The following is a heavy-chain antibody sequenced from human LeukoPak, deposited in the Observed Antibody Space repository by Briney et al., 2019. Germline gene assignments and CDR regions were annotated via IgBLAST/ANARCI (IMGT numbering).Heavy chain of an antibody. V-gene: IGHV1-2*06. CDR1: GYTFAGYY. J-gene: IGHJ4*02. CDR3: ARNSGGIVVVPTAAPDY. Sequence: SVKVSCKASGYTFAGYYMHWVRQAPGLGLEWIGRINPNSGGTNYAQKFQGRVTMTRDTSISTAYMELSRLRSDDTAVYYCARNSGGIVVVPTAAPDYWGQGTLVTVSS. CDR2: INPNSGGT. D-gene: IGHD2-2*01.